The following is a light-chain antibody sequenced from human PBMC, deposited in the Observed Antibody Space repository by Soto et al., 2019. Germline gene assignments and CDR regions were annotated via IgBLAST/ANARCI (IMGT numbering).Light chain of an antibody. CDR3: HLTNSFLTFT. Sequence: DIQMTQSPSSVSASVGDRVTITCRASQDIGSWLAWYQQKPGKAPKILIYGASILQRGVPSRLSGSGSGTHFTLTLSSLQPEDFGTYYCHLTNSFLTFTFGPGTKVDI. CDR2: GAS. CDR1: QDIGSW. V-gene: IGKV1-12*01. J-gene: IGKJ3*01.